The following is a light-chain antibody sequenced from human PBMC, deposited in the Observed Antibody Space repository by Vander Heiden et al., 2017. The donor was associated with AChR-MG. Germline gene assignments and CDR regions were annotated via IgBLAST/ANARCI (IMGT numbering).Light chain of an antibody. Sequence: SALTPPPSVSGAPGQRVTSSCAGSSSNIGVGYDVHWYKQRPGTAPKLLIYGNSKRPSGVPDRFSGCKSGTSASLGITGLQAEDEADYYCQAYDSSLSGGVFGGGTKLTV. CDR3: QAYDSSLSGGV. CDR2: GNS. J-gene: IGLJ2*01. V-gene: IGLV1-40*01. CDR1: SSNIGVGYD.